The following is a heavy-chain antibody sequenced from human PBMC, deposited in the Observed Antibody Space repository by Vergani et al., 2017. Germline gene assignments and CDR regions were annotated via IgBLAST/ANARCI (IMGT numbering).Heavy chain of an antibody. J-gene: IGHJ5*02. V-gene: IGHV1-69*01. CDR3: ATSYGSGSYYRDDHNWFDP. CDR1: GGTFSSYA. CDR2: IIPIFGTA. D-gene: IGHD3-10*01. Sequence: QVQLVQSGAEVKKPGSSVKVSCKASGGTFSSYAISWVRQAPGQGLEWMGGIIPIFGTANYSQKFQGRVTITADESTSTAYMELSSLRSEDTAVCYCATSYGSGSYYRDDHNWFDPWGQGTLVTVSS.